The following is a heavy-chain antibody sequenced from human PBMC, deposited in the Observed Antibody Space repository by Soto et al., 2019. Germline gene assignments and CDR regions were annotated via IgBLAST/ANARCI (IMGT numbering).Heavy chain of an antibody. CDR2: FIPIFATA. CDR1: GGTFSNHA. V-gene: IGHV1-69*12. Sequence: QVQLVQSGAEVKKPGSSVKVSCKASGGTFSNHAISWVRQAPGQGLEWMGGFIPIFATANYAQKFQGRVTITADESTSTVYMELSSVRSEDTAVYYCARDLSVVATGSLGWGQGTLVTVSS. J-gene: IGHJ4*02. D-gene: IGHD6-13*01. CDR3: ARDLSVVATGSLG.